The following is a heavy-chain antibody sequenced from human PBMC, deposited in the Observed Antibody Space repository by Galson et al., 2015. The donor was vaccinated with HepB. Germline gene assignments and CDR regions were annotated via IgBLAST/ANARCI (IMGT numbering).Heavy chain of an antibody. J-gene: IGHJ6*02. CDR3: AISHRYCSSTSCYRDTMDV. CDR1: GYTFTSYG. Sequence: GYTFTSYGISWVRQAPGQGLEWMGWISAYNGNTNYAQKLQGRVTMTTDTSTSTAYMELRSLRSDDTAVYYCAISHRYCSSTSCYRDTMDVWGQGTTVTVSS. V-gene: IGHV1-18*01. CDR2: ISAYNGNT. D-gene: IGHD2-2*01.